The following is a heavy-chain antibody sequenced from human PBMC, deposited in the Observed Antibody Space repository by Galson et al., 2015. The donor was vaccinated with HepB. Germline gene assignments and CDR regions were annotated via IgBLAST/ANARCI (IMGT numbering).Heavy chain of an antibody. J-gene: IGHJ4*02. Sequence: SLRLSCAASGFTFSSYGMHWVRQAPGKGLEWVAVISYDGSNKYYADSVKGRFTISRDNSKNTLYLQMNSLRAEDTAVYYCAKVTDFWSGYYDYWGQGTLVTVSS. CDR1: GFTFSSYG. V-gene: IGHV3-30*18. CDR3: AKVTDFWSGYYDY. CDR2: ISYDGSNK. D-gene: IGHD3-3*01.